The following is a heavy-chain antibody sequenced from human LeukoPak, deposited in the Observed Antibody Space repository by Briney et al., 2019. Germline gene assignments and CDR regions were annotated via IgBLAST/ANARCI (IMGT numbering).Heavy chain of an antibody. CDR2: ISTIGST. CDR1: SGSISSSNYY. J-gene: IGHJ6*03. D-gene: IGHD2-15*01. CDR3: ARDGCGGSCFHYYYYMDV. Sequence: SETLSLTCTVSSGSISSSNYYWSWIRQPARKGLEWIGRISTIGSTNYNPSLNSRVTISIDTSKNQFSLKLSSVTAADTAVYYCARDGCGGSCFHYYYYMDVWGKGTTVTISS. V-gene: IGHV4-61*02.